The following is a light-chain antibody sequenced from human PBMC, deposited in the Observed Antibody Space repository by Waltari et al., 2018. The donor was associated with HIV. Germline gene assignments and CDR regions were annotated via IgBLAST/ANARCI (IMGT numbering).Light chain of an antibody. Sequence: IVMTQSPATLSLSPGERASLSCRASQSVSSNLAWYQQKLGQAPRLLIYDASTRATGIPVRFSGSGSGTEFTLTISNLQSEDFAVYYCQQYNNWQGTFGQGTKLEIK. CDR3: QQYNNWQGT. CDR1: QSVSSN. J-gene: IGKJ2*02. CDR2: DAS. V-gene: IGKV3-15*01.